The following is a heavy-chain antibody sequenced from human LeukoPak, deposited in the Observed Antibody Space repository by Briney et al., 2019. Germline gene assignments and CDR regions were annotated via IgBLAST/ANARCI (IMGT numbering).Heavy chain of an antibody. CDR2: ISGSGGST. D-gene: IGHD3-10*01. CDR1: GFTFSSYA. Sequence: GGSLRLSCAASGFTFSSYAMSWVRQAPGKGLEWVSAISGSGGSTYYADSVKGRFTISRDNSKNTLYLQMNSLRAEDTAVYYCAKDGRIYGSGSYYPSYMDVWGKGTTVTVSS. CDR3: AKDGRIYGSGSYYPSYMDV. V-gene: IGHV3-23*01. J-gene: IGHJ6*03.